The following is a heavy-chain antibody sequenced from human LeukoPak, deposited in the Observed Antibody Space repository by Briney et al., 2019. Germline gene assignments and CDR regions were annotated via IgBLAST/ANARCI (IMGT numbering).Heavy chain of an antibody. CDR1: GGSISSSSYY. J-gene: IGHJ4*02. CDR3: ARRGVYYDSSGHHVDY. V-gene: IGHV4-39*01. Sequence: PSETLSLTCTVSGGSISSSSYYWGWIRQPPGKGLEWIGSIYYSGSTHYNPSLKSRVTISVDTSKNQFSLKLSSVTAADTAVYYCARRGVYYDSSGHHVDYWGQGTLVTVSS. CDR2: IYYSGST. D-gene: IGHD3-22*01.